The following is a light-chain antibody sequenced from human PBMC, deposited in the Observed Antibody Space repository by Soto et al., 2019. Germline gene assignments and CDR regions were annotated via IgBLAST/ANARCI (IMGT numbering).Light chain of an antibody. CDR3: ASWDDSLNAGV. Sequence: QSALTQPPSASGTPGQRVTISCSGTSSNIGGNTVNWYQQLPGTAPKLLIYTNNQRPSGVPDRFSGSKSGTSASLAISGLQSEDEADYYCASWDDSLNAGVFGGGTKVTVL. CDR1: SSNIGGNT. V-gene: IGLV1-44*01. J-gene: IGLJ3*02. CDR2: TNN.